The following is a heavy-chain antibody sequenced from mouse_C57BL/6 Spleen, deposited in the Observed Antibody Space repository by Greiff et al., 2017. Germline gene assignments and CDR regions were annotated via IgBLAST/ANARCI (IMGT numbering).Heavy chain of an antibody. V-gene: IGHV1-15*01. CDR3: TRGAYYMYFDV. J-gene: IGHJ1*03. Sequence: QVQLQQSGAELVRPGASVTLSCKASGYTFTDYEMHWVKQTPVNGLEWIGAIDPETGGTAYNQKFKGKAILTADKSSCTAYMELRSLTSEDSAVYYCTRGAYYMYFDVWGTGTTVTVSS. CDR2: IDPETGGT. D-gene: IGHD2-12*01. CDR1: GYTFTDYE.